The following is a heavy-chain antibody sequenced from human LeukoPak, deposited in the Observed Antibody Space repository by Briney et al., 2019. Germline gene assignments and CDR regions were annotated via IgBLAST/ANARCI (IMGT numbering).Heavy chain of an antibody. V-gene: IGHV4-34*01. D-gene: IGHD4-11*01. Sequence: PSETLSHTCDVSGGSLSGYYWSWIRQPPGKRLEWIGEINHGGHTNYNPSLKSRVAMSVDTSKNQFSLNLGSVIAADTAVYYCVRGLYSRDAGYWGQGTLVTVSS. CDR1: GGSLSGYY. CDR3: VRGLYSRDAGY. J-gene: IGHJ4*02. CDR2: INHGGHT.